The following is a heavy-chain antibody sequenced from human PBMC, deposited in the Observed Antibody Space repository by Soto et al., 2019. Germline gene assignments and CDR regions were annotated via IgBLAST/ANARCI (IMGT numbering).Heavy chain of an antibody. V-gene: IGHV4-59*01. CDR2: IYYSGST. CDR3: ARDGDWLLFDY. Sequence: SETLSLTCTVSGGSISSYYWSWIRQPPGKGLEWIGYIYYSGSTNYNPSLKSRVTISVDTSKNQFSLKLSSVTAADTAVYYCARDGDWLLFDYWGQGTLVTVSS. CDR1: GGSISSYY. D-gene: IGHD3-9*01. J-gene: IGHJ4*02.